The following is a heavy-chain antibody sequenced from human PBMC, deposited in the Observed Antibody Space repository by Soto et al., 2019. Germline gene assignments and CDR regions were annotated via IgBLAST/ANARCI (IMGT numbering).Heavy chain of an antibody. CDR2: VFGHGGGP. J-gene: IGHJ4*02. Sequence: EVQLLESGGDLVQPGGSLRLSCAASGFTFSSFAMSWVRQAPGKGLEWVSRVFGHGGGPDYADSEKGRFTISRDNSKNTLFLQMSSLRVDDTAIYYCAKMRGMEVWDYSLDYWGQGTLVTVSS. D-gene: IGHD2-21*01. CDR1: GFTFSSFA. CDR3: AKMRGMEVWDYSLDY. V-gene: IGHV3-23*01.